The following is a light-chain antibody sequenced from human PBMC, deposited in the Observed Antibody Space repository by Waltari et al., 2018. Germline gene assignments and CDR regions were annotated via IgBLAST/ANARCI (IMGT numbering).Light chain of an antibody. CDR3: QQYNNWPPWT. Sequence: ETVMTQSPATLSVSPGETATLSCRASQTISSILAWYQQKPGQAPRLLIHGASTRAIGIPDRFSGSGSGTQFTLTISSLQSEDFAVYYCQQYNNWPPWTFGQGTKVEIK. J-gene: IGKJ1*01. CDR1: QTISSI. CDR2: GAS. V-gene: IGKV3-15*01.